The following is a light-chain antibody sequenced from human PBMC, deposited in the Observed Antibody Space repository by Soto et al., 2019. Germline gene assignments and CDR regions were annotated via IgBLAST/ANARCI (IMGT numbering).Light chain of an antibody. CDR1: QFVSSR. J-gene: IGKJ1*01. V-gene: IGKV3-15*01. CDR3: QQYNNWPPGK. Sequence: DIVVTQSPATLSASPGERVTLSCRASQFVSSRLAWYQRRPGQVPRLLIYGASTRATGIPARFSGSGSGTEFTLTVSSLQSEDFAVYYCQQYNNWPPGKFGQGTRWIS. CDR2: GAS.